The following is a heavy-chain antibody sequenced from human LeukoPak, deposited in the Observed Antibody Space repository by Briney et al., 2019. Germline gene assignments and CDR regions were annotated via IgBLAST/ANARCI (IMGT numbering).Heavy chain of an antibody. D-gene: IGHD3-22*01. Sequence: SETLSLTCTVSGFSISSGYHWGWIRQPPGKGLEWIGTIYHSGSTYYNPSLKSRVTISVDTSKNQFSLRLSSVTAADTAFYYCARVGYYYDSSHDWGQGTLVTVSS. CDR1: GFSISSGYH. CDR2: IYHSGST. J-gene: IGHJ4*02. CDR3: ARVGYYYDSSHD. V-gene: IGHV4-38-2*02.